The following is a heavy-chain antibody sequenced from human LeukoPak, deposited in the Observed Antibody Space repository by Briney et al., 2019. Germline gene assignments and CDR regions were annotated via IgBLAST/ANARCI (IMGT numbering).Heavy chain of an antibody. J-gene: IGHJ4*02. CDR1: GFTFSHYG. CDR2: FSGKGDTT. D-gene: IGHD3-22*01. CDR3: ARDPYYYDSSGCYPFDY. Sequence: GGSLRLSCAASGFTFSHYGMSWVRQAPGKGLEWVAGFSGKGDTTYYAESVRGRFTISRDTSKNTLFLQMNSLRAEDTAVYYCARDPYYYDSSGCYPFDYWGQGTLVTVSS. V-gene: IGHV3-23*01.